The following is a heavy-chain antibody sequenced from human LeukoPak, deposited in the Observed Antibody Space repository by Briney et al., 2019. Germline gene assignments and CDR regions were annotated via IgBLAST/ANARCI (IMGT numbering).Heavy chain of an antibody. Sequence: GGSLRLSCAASGFTFSSYSMNWVRQAPGKGLEWVSYISSSSSTIYYADSVKGRFTISRDNAKNSLYLQMNSLRAEDTAVYYCARRGYYYDSSGYYSPFDYWGQGTLVTVSS. J-gene: IGHJ4*02. V-gene: IGHV3-48*01. CDR1: GFTFSSYS. D-gene: IGHD3-22*01. CDR2: ISSSSSTI. CDR3: ARRGYYYDSSGYYSPFDY.